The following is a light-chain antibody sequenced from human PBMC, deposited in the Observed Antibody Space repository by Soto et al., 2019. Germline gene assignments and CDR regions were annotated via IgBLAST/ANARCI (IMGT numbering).Light chain of an antibody. J-gene: IGKJ2*01. V-gene: IGKV1-9*01. CDR3: QQLNSYPRT. CDR1: QGIRSY. CDR2: AAS. Sequence: DIQLTQSPSFLSASVGDRVTITCRASQGIRSYLAWYQQKPGKAPKLLIYAASTLQSGVPSRFSGSGSGTEFPLTISSLQPEDFATYYCQQLNSYPRTFGQGTKLEIK.